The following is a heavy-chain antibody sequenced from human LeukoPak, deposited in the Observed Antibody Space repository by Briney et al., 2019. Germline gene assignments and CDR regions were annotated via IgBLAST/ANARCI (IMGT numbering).Heavy chain of an antibody. CDR3: ARAPSAEDTFDI. J-gene: IGHJ3*02. V-gene: IGHV3-21*01. CDR2: ISSSSSYI. D-gene: IGHD1-26*01. Sequence: PGGSLRLSCAASGFTFSSYSMNWVRQAPGKGLEWVSSISSSSSYIYYADSVKGRFTISRDNAKNSLYLQMNSVRAEDTAVYYCARAPSAEDTFDIWGQGTMVTVSS. CDR1: GFTFSSYS.